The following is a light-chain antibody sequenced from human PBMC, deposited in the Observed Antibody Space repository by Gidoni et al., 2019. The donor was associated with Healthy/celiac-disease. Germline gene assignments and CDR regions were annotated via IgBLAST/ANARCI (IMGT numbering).Light chain of an antibody. CDR1: TGAVTSGYY. V-gene: IGLV7-43*01. Sequence: QTVVTQEHSLTVSPGGTVTLTCASSTGAVTSGYYPNWFQQKPGPAPRALIYSTGNKPSWTPARFSGSLLGGKAALTLSGVQPEDEAEYYCLLYYGGAPNSWVFGGGTKLTVL. CDR3: LLYYGGAPNSWV. J-gene: IGLJ3*02. CDR2: STG.